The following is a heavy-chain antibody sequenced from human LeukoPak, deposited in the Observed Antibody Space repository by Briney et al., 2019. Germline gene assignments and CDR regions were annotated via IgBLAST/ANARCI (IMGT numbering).Heavy chain of an antibody. Sequence: GGSLRLSCAASGCTFSNAWMSWVRQAPGKGLEWVGCIKSKTDGGTTDYAAPVKGRFTISRDDSKNTLYLQMNSLKTEDTAVYYCTTVEDIVVVPAAMGAFDIWGQGTMVTVSS. CDR2: IKSKTDGGTT. CDR1: GCTFSNAW. CDR3: TTVEDIVVVPAAMGAFDI. V-gene: IGHV3-15*01. J-gene: IGHJ3*02. D-gene: IGHD2-2*01.